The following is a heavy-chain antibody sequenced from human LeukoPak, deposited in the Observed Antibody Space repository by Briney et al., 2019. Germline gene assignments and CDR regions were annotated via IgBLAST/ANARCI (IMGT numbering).Heavy chain of an antibody. CDR3: AREIEVGPTTGWFDP. Sequence: SQTLSFTCAISGDIFSSNSAAWHWFTQAPSRRLECMGRTYYRSKWYNDYAVSVKSRITINPDTSKNPFSLQLTSVTPEDTAVYYCAREIEVGPTTGWFDPWGQGTLVTVSS. CDR2: TYYRSKWYN. CDR1: GDIFSSNSAA. D-gene: IGHD1-26*01. V-gene: IGHV6-1*01. J-gene: IGHJ5*02.